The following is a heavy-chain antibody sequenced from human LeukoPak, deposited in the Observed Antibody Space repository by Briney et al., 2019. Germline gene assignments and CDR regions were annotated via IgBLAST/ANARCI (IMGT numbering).Heavy chain of an antibody. CDR1: GFTFSSYA. CDR3: AKDADYGDFVAYTNWFDP. V-gene: IGHV3-23*01. Sequence: GGSLRLSCAASGFTFSSYAMSWVRQAPGKGLEWVSAISGSGGSTYYADSVKGRFTISRDNSKNTLYLQMNSLRAEDTAVYYCAKDADYGDFVAYTNWFDPWGQGTLVTVSS. D-gene: IGHD4-17*01. CDR2: ISGSGGST. J-gene: IGHJ5*02.